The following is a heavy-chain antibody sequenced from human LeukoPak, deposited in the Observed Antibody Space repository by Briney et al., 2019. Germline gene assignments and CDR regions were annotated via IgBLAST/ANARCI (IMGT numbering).Heavy chain of an antibody. CDR1: GGSFSGYY. V-gene: IGHV4-34*01. D-gene: IGHD6-13*01. CDR3: ARGPPLYSSSWRARGAFDI. CDR2: INHSGST. Sequence: SETLSLTCAVYGGSFSGYYWSWIRQPPGKGLEWIGEINHSGSTNYNPSLKSRVTISVDTSKNRFSLKLSSVTAADTAVYYCARGPPLYSSSWRARGAFDIWGQGTMVTVSS. J-gene: IGHJ3*02.